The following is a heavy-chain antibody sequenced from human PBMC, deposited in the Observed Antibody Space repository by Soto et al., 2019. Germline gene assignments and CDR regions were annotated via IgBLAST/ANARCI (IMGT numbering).Heavy chain of an antibody. J-gene: IGHJ6*02. V-gene: IGHV1-69*01. CDR1: GGTFSSCA. CDR2: IIPIFGTA. D-gene: IGHD6-13*01. CDR3: GAYAAAAGLKTYYYYGMDV. Sequence: QVQLVQSGAEVKKPGSSVKVSCKASGGTFSSCAISWVRQAPGQGLEWMEGIIPIFGTANYAQKFQGRVTITADESTSTAYMELSSLRSEDTAVYYCGAYAAAAGLKTYYYYGMDVWGQGTTVTVSS.